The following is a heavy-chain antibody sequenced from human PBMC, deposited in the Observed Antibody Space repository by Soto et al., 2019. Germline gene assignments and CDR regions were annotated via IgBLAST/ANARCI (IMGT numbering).Heavy chain of an antibody. CDR3: ARRSVAGTGVRWFDP. Sequence: LGESLKISCQGSGYSFTSYWIGWVRQMPGKGLEWMGIIYPGDSDTRYSPSFQGQVTISADKSISTAYLQWSSLKASDTAMYYCARRSVAGTGVRWFDPWGQGTLVTVSS. CDR1: GYSFTSYW. CDR2: IYPGDSDT. V-gene: IGHV5-51*01. D-gene: IGHD6-19*01. J-gene: IGHJ5*02.